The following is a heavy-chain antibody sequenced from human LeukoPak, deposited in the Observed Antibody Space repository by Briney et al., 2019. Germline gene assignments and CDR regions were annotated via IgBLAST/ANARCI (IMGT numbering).Heavy chain of an antibody. J-gene: IGHJ4*02. CDR1: GFTFSSYG. D-gene: IGHD6-13*01. Sequence: TGGSLRLSCAASGFTFSSYGMHWVRQAPGKGLEWVSYISSSSSTIYYADSVKGRFTISRDNAKNSLYLQMNSLRAEDTAVYYCARVDSSWSFDYWGQGTLVTVSS. CDR2: ISSSSSTI. CDR3: ARVDSSWSFDY. V-gene: IGHV3-48*01.